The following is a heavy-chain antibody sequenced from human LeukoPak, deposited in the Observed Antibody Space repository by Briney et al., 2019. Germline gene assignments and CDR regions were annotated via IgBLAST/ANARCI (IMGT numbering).Heavy chain of an antibody. D-gene: IGHD2-21*02. CDR3: LSVVVTTTCYFDY. V-gene: IGHV3-48*03. J-gene: IGHJ4*02. Sequence: PGGSLRLSCAASGFTFSSYEMNWVRQAPGKGLEWVSYISTSGSTVYYADSVKGRFTISRDNAKNSLFLQMNSLRAEDTAVYYCLSVVVTTTCYFDYWGQGTLVTVSS. CDR1: GFTFSSYE. CDR2: ISTSGSTV.